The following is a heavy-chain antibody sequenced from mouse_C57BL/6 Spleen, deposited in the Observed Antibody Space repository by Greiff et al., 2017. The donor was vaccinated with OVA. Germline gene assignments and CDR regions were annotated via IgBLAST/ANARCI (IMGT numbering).Heavy chain of an antibody. J-gene: IGHJ4*01. CDR2: IHPNSGST. CDR1: GYTFTSYW. Sequence: VQLQQPGAELVKPGASVKLSCKASGYTFTSYWMHWVKQRPGQGLEWIGMIHPNSGSTNYNEKFKSKATLTVDKSSSTAYMQLSSLTSEDSAVYYCAREGYYGSSWAMDDWGQGASVTVAS. V-gene: IGHV1-64*01. D-gene: IGHD1-1*01. CDR3: AREGYYGSSWAMDD.